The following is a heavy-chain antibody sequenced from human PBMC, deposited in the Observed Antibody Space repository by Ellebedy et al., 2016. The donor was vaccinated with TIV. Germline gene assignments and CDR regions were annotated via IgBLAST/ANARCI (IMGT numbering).Heavy chain of an antibody. Sequence: AASVKVSCKASGGTFSSYAISWVRQAPGQGLEWMGRIIPILGIANYAQKFQGRVTMTTDTSTDTAYMELRSLRSDDTAVYFCARYSGSGTYYRNGMDVWGQGTTVTVSS. CDR2: IIPILGIA. J-gene: IGHJ6*02. CDR1: GGTFSSYA. CDR3: ARYSGSGTYYRNGMDV. V-gene: IGHV1-69*04. D-gene: IGHD3-10*01.